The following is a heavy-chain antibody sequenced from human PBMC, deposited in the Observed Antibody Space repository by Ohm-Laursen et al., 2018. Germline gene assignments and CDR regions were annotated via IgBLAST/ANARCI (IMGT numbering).Heavy chain of an antibody. CDR2: ISGSGDTT. CDR3: ARDQAVANSWYFDL. V-gene: IGHV3-48*01. CDR1: GFSYSSHG. J-gene: IGHJ2*01. D-gene: IGHD6-19*01. Sequence: SLRLSCAASGFSYSSHGINWVRQAPGKGLEWVSDISGSGDTTYYADSVKGRFTISRDNAQNSLYLQMNGLRAEDTAVYYCARDQAVANSWYFDLWGRGTLVTVSS.